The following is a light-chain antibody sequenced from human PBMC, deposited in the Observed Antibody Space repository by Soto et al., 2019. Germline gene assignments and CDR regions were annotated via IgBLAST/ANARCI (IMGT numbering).Light chain of an antibody. CDR3: QQYNRYS. CDR2: HAS. Sequence: DIQRTQSPSTLSASVGDRVTITCRASQSISNWLAWYQQKPGTAPKVLIYHASNLQSGVPSRFSGSGSGTELTLTISSPQPDYLATDYCQQYNRYSFGQGTKVDI. CDR1: QSISNW. V-gene: IGKV1-5*01. J-gene: IGKJ1*01.